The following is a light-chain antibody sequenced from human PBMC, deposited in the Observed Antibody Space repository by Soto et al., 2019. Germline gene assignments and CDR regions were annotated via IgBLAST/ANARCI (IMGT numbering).Light chain of an antibody. CDR1: QTIRGL. Sequence: EIVLTQSPATLSLSPGERATLSCRTSQTIRGLLNWYQQRPGQAPRLLIYDTSNRATDIPASFSGSGSGTDFILTISSLAPEDFGVYFCQQRHNWPITFGQGTRLDI. CDR3: QQRHNWPIT. J-gene: IGKJ5*01. CDR2: DTS. V-gene: IGKV3-11*01.